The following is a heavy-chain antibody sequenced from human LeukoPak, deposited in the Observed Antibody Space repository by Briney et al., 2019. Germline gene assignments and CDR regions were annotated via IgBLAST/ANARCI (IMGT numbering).Heavy chain of an antibody. CDR2: ISAYNGNT. J-gene: IGHJ4*02. V-gene: IGHV1-18*01. Sequence: ASVKVSCKASGYTFTSYGISWVRQAPGQGLEWMGWISAYNGNTNYAQKLQGRVTMTTDTSTSTAYMELRSLRSDDTAVYYCARAVTMVRGVIVYYFDYWGQGTLVTVSS. CDR1: GYTFTSYG. CDR3: ARAVTMVRGVIVYYFDY. D-gene: IGHD3-10*01.